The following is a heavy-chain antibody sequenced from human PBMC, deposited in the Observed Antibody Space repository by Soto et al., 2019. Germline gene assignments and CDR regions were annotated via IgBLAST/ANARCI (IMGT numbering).Heavy chain of an antibody. D-gene: IGHD6-19*01. CDR3: ARLGGNIAVAGILGPRGNYYYYGMDV. CDR2: IYPGDSDT. CDR1: VYRFTSYW. J-gene: IGHJ6*02. V-gene: IGHV5-51*01. Sequence: GESLKISCKGSVYRFTSYWIGWVRQVPGKGLEWMGIIYPGDSDTRYSPSFQGQVTISADKSISTAYLQWSSLKASDTAMYYCARLGGNIAVAGILGPRGNYYYYGMDVWGQGTTVTVSS.